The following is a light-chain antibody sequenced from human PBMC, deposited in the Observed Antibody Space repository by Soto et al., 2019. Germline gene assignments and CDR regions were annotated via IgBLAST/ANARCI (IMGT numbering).Light chain of an antibody. CDR1: QSISSY. CDR2: AAS. CDR3: QQSYSTLFT. J-gene: IGKJ3*01. Sequence: DIPMTQSPSSLSASVGDRVTITCRASQSISSYLNWYQQKPGKAPKLLIYAASSLQSGVPSTFSGSGSGTDFTLTISSLQPEDFATYYFQQSYSTLFTFGPGTKVDIK. V-gene: IGKV1-39*01.